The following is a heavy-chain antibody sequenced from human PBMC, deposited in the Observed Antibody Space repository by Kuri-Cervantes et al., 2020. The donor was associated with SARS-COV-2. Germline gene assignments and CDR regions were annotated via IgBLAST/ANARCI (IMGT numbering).Heavy chain of an antibody. CDR2: INWNGGST. J-gene: IGHJ2*01. CDR3: ARGALWIAAAGRSRYFDL. Sequence: GESLKISCAASGFTFDDYGMSWVRQAPGKGLERVSGINWNGGSTGYADSVKGRFTISRDNAKNSLYLQMNSLRAEDTALYHCARGALWIAAAGRSRYFDLWGRGTLVTVSS. D-gene: IGHD6-13*01. V-gene: IGHV3-20*01. CDR1: GFTFDDYG.